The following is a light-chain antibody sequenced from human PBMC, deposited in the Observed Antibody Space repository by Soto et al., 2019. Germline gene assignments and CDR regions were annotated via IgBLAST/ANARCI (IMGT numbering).Light chain of an antibody. CDR1: SSDVGGYDY. CDR2: GVN. Sequence: LTQPASVSGSPGQSVTISCTGTSSDVGGYDYVSWYQQHPGTAPKLMLYGVNNRPSGVSNRLSGSKSGNTASLIISGLHSEDEADYYCSAYTTTSTLIFGTGTKVTVL. V-gene: IGLV2-14*01. CDR3: SAYTTTSTLI. J-gene: IGLJ1*01.